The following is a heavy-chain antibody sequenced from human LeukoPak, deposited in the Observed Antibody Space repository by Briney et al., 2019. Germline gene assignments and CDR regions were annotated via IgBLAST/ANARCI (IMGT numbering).Heavy chain of an antibody. D-gene: IGHD3-3*01. CDR3: AVGGTYDFWSGYRELDY. V-gene: IGHV3-30*02. CDR2: IRYDGSNK. CDR1: GFTFSSYG. J-gene: IGHJ4*02. Sequence: PGGSLRLSCAASGFTFSSYGMHWVRQALGKGLEWVAFIRYDGSNKYYADSVKGRFTISRDNSKNTLYLQMNSLRAEDTAVYYCAVGGTYDFWSGYRELDYWGQGTLVTVSS.